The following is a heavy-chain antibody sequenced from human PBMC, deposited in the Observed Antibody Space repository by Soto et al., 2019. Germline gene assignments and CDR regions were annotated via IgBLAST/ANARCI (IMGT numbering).Heavy chain of an antibody. V-gene: IGHV3-23*01. CDR3: AKDGDGGGLVTAIDY. Sequence: GGSLRLSCAASGFTFSSYAMSWVRQAPGKGLEWVSAISGSGGSTYYADSVKGRFTISRDNSKNTLYLQMNSLRAEDTAVYYCAKDGDGGGLVTAIDYWGQGTLVTVSS. D-gene: IGHD2-21*02. J-gene: IGHJ4*02. CDR1: GFTFSSYA. CDR2: ISGSGGST.